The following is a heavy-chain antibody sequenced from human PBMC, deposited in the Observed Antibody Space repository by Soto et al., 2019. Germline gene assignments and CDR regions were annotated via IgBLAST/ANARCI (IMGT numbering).Heavy chain of an antibody. CDR2: INWNSNYI. Sequence: EVQLVESGGGLVQPGRSLRVSCAASGFTFEDSAMHWVRQAPGKGLEWISGINWNSNYIGYAASVKGRLTISRDNAKKSLYLKMTSLRAEDTALYYCAKDIDKAGGWLGAFDIWGQGTMVTVSS. J-gene: IGHJ3*02. CDR3: AKDIDKAGGWLGAFDI. CDR1: GFTFEDSA. V-gene: IGHV3-9*01. D-gene: IGHD6-19*01.